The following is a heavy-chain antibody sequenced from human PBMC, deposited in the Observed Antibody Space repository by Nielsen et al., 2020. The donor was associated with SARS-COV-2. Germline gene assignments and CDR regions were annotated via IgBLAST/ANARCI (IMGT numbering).Heavy chain of an antibody. V-gene: IGHV3-21*01. D-gene: IGHD6-25*01. CDR1: GFRFTSYS. J-gene: IGHJ2*01. Sequence: GESLKISCAASGFRFTSYSMNWVRQAPGKGLEWVASITMSGAYMYYADSVRGRFTVSRDNADNSLYLQMNSLRDEDTAVYYCARDQDGGAATSNWYFDLWGRGTLVIVSS. CDR3: ARDQDGGAATSNWYFDL. CDR2: ITMSGAYM.